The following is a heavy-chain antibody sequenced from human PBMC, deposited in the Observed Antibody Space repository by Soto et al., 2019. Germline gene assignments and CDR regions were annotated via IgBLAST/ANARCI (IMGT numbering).Heavy chain of an antibody. Sequence: QVQLVESGGGVVQPGRSLRLSCAASGFTFSSYGMHWVRQAPGKGLEWVAVIWYDGSNKYYADSVKGRFTISRDNSKTTLYLQMNSLRAEDTAVYYCARDDYYDSSGYYGYFDYWGQGTLVTVSS. V-gene: IGHV3-33*01. CDR1: GFTFSSYG. D-gene: IGHD3-22*01. J-gene: IGHJ4*02. CDR2: IWYDGSNK. CDR3: ARDDYYDSSGYYGYFDY.